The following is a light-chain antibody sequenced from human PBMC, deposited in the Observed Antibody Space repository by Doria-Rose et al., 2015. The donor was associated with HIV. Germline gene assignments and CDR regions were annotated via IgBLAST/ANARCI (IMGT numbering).Light chain of an antibody. CDR1: SSNIGAGYD. Sequence: QPVLTQPPSVSGAPGQRVTISCTGSSSNIGAGYDVHWYQQLPGTAPKLLIYGNTNRPSGVPDRFSGSKSGTSASLAITGLQAEDEADYYCQSYDNSLSVVSGGGTKLTVL. CDR2: GNT. J-gene: IGLJ2*01. V-gene: IGLV1-40*01. CDR3: QSYDNSLSVV.